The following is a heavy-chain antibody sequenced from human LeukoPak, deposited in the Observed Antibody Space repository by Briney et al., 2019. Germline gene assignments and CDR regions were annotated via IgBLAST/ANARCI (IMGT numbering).Heavy chain of an antibody. D-gene: IGHD3-10*01. V-gene: IGHV1-24*01. J-gene: IGHJ6*04. CDR3: ATGITMVRGVTYYYYGMDV. Sequence: ASVKVSCRVSGYTLTELSMHWVRQAPGKGLEWMGGFDPEDGETIYAQKFQGRVTMTEDTSTDTAYMELSSLRSEDTAVYYCATGITMVRGVTYYYYGMDVWGKRTTVTVSS. CDR2: FDPEDGET. CDR1: GYTLTELS.